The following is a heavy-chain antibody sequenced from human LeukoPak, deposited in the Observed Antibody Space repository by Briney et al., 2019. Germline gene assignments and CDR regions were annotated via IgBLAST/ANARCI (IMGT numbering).Heavy chain of an antibody. CDR1: GGTFISYA. CDR2: IIPIFGTA. V-gene: IGHV1-69*05. J-gene: IGHJ6*03. D-gene: IGHD1-1*01. Sequence: WASVKVSCKASGGTFISYAISWVRQAPGQGLEWMGGIIPIFGTANYAQKFQGRVTITTDESTSTAYMELSSLRSEDTAVYYCARGAGTIMYYYYMDVWGKGTTVTVSS. CDR3: ARGAGTIMYYYYMDV.